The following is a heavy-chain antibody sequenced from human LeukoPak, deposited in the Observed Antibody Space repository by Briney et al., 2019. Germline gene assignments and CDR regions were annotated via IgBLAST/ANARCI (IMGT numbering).Heavy chain of an antibody. D-gene: IGHD3-9*01. CDR3: TRDFDRYYFDY. CDR1: GFTFRTYW. CDR2: INTEGSST. J-gene: IGHJ4*02. Sequence: GGSLRLSCAASGFTFRTYWMHWVRHAPGKGLMWVSRINTEGSSTSYADSVKGRFTISRDNAKNTLYLQMNSLRAEDTAMYYCTRDFDRYYFDYWGQGTLVTVSS. V-gene: IGHV3-74*01.